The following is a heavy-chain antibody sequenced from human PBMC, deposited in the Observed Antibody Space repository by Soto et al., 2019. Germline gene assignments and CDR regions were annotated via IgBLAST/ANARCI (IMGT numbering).Heavy chain of an antibody. J-gene: IGHJ6*03. CDR2: IYYSGST. CDR1: GGSISSYY. Sequence: SETLSLTCTVSGGSISSYYWSWIRQPPGKGLEWIGYIYYSGSTNYNPSLKSRVTISVDTSKNQFSLKLSSVTAADTAVYYFASGCSGGSCPLDYYYYYMDVWGKGTTVTVSS. CDR3: ASGCSGGSCPLDYYYYYMDV. V-gene: IGHV4-59*01. D-gene: IGHD2-15*01.